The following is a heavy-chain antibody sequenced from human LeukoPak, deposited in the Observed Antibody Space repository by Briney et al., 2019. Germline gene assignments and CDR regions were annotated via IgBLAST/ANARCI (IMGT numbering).Heavy chain of an antibody. J-gene: IGHJ6*03. CDR1: GFTFSSYE. Sequence: GGSLRLSCAASGFTFSSYEMNWVRQAPGKGLEGVSYISSSGSTIYYADSVKGRFTISRDNAKNSLYLQMNSLRAEDTAVYYCARDRILAPDYYYYMDVWGKGTTVTVSS. V-gene: IGHV3-48*03. CDR3: ARDRILAPDYYYYMDV. CDR2: ISSSGSTI.